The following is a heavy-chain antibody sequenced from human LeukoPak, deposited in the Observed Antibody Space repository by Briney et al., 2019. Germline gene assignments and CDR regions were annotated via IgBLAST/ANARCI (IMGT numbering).Heavy chain of an antibody. J-gene: IGHJ4*02. CDR2: ISGSGDST. D-gene: IGHD6-6*01. CDR3: AKDRNSVGSSYNY. Sequence: GGSLRLSCAASGFNFSNYAMTWVRQAPGKGLKSVSGISGSGDSTYYADSVKGRFTISRDNSKNTLYLQMNSLRTEDTAVYYCAKDRNSVGSSYNYWGQGTLVTVSS. CDR1: GFNFSNYA. V-gene: IGHV3-23*01.